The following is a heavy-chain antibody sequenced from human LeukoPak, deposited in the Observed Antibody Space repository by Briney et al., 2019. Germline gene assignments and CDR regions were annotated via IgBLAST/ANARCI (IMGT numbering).Heavy chain of an antibody. CDR2: INSDGSST. D-gene: IGHD3-3*01. J-gene: IGHJ4*02. CDR3: ARDRRYDFWVLDY. Sequence: PGGALRLSCAASGFTFSSYWMHWVRQAPGKGLVWVSRINSDGSSTSYAASVKGRFTISRDNAKNTLYLQMNSLRAEDTAVYYCARDRRYDFWVLDYWGQGTLVTVSS. V-gene: IGHV3-74*01. CDR1: GFTFSSYW.